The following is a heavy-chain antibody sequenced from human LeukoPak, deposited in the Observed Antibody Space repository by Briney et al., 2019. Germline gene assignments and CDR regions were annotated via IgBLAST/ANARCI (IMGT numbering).Heavy chain of an antibody. CDR3: ARGVGATTLGFDY. Sequence: ASVTVSCKASGGTFSSYAISWVRQAPGQGLERLGGILPIFGTANYAQKFQGRVTITTDESTSTAYMELSSLRSEDTAVYYCARGVGATTLGFDYWGQGTLVTVSS. J-gene: IGHJ4*02. CDR1: GGTFSSYA. D-gene: IGHD1-26*01. CDR2: ILPIFGTA. V-gene: IGHV1-69*05.